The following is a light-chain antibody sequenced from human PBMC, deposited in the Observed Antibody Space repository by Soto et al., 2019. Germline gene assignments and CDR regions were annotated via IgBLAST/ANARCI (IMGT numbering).Light chain of an antibody. V-gene: IGKV1-5*03. CDR2: KAS. J-gene: IGKJ1*01. CDR3: QHFNSYPWT. CDR1: QSISSW. Sequence: IQMAPSPSTLAASVGARVTITCRASQSISSWLAWYQQKPGKAPKLLINKASSLESGVPSRFSGSGSGTEFTLTISSLQPDDFATYYCQHFNSYPWTFGQGTKVDI.